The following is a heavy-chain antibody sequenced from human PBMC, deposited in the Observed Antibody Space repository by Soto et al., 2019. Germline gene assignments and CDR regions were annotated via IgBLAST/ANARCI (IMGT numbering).Heavy chain of an antibody. CDR2: ISPYTGNT. D-gene: IGHD1-20*01. J-gene: IGHJ6*02. V-gene: IGHV1-18*01. Sequence: QVQMVQSGDEVKKPGASVKVSCKASGDIFVNYGIAWVLQDPGHGLEWMGWISPYTGNTHSATKVQGRLTMTTDTSTSTAYMDLGSLTSADTAGYYCVMVYNYVTPATPDVWGQRTTVPGSS. CDR3: VMVYNYVTPATPDV. CDR1: GDIFVNYG.